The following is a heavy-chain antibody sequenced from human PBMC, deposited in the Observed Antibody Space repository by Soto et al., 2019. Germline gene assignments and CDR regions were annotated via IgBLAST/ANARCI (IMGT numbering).Heavy chain of an antibody. J-gene: IGHJ6*02. Sequence: ASVKVSCKASGYTFTSYAMHWVRQAPGQRLEWMGWINAGNGNTKYSQKFQGRVTITRDTSASTAYMELSSLRSEDTAVYYCARSAKLSIAARTSYYYYYGMDVWGQGTTVNVSS. V-gene: IGHV1-3*01. D-gene: IGHD6-6*01. CDR1: GYTFTSYA. CDR2: INAGNGNT. CDR3: ARSAKLSIAARTSYYYYYGMDV.